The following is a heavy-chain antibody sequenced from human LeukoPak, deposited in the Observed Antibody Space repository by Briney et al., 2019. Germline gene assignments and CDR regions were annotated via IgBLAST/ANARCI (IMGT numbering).Heavy chain of an antibody. CDR3: ARTRPGTGALDV. Sequence: GGSLRLSGLAPGFPLGTYWRSWVRQAPGKGLEWVANIKQDGSEKYYVDSVKGRFTISRDNAKNSVYLQMNSLGAEDTAVYYCARTRPGTGALDVWGQGTMVTVSS. J-gene: IGHJ3*01. V-gene: IGHV3-7*01. CDR2: IKQDGSEK. D-gene: IGHD1/OR15-1a*01. CDR1: GFPLGTYW.